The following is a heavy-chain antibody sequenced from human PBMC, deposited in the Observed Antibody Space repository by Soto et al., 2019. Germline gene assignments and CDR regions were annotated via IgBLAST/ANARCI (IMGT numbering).Heavy chain of an antibody. CDR2: IIPIFGTA. D-gene: IGHD2-15*01. CDR1: GGTFSSYA. V-gene: IGHV1-69*13. CDR3: AGGEYYYYGMDV. J-gene: IGHJ6*02. Sequence: SVKVSCKASGGTFSSYAISWVRQAPGQGLEWMGGIIPIFGTANYAQKFQGRVTITADESTSTAYMELSSLRSEDTAVYYCAGGEYYYYGMDVWGQGTTVTVSS.